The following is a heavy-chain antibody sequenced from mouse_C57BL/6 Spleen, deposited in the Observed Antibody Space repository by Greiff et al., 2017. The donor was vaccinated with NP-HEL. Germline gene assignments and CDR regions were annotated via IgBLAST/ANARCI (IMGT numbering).Heavy chain of an antibody. V-gene: IGHV14-2*01. CDR3: ARRDYYSNYFAY. J-gene: IGHJ3*01. CDR1: GFNIKDYY. Sequence: VQLQQSGAELVKPGASVKLSCTASGFNIKDYYMHWVKQRTEQGLEWLGRIDPVDGETKYAPNFQGKATITADTSSNTAYLQLSSLTSEDTAVYYCARRDYYSNYFAYWGQGTLVTVSA. CDR2: IDPVDGET. D-gene: IGHD2-5*01.